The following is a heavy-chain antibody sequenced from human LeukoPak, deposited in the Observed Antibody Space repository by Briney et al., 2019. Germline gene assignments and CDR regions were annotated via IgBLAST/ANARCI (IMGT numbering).Heavy chain of an antibody. Sequence: GSLRLSCEASEFTFSSYWMHWVRQAPGKGLVWVSRINTDGSRTSYADSVKGRFTISRDNAKNTLYLQMNSLRAEDTAVYYCARVAVGQWLGGDLWGQGTMVTVSS. CDR3: ARVAVGQWLGGDL. J-gene: IGHJ3*01. CDR1: EFTFSSYW. D-gene: IGHD6-19*01. CDR2: INTDGSRT. V-gene: IGHV3-74*01.